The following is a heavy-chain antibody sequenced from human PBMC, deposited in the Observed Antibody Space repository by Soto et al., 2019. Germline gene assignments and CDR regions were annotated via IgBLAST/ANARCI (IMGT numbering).Heavy chain of an antibody. J-gene: IGHJ5*02. CDR2: ITSKTGQI. Sequence: PGGSLRLSCTVSGFPFSAYNMNWVRQLPGKGPEWISSITSKTGQIYYAESVKGRFTISRDNAKNSLYLEMNRLGAEDTAVYFCARDLFAGQQIGIPWFEPWGQGTLVTVSS. V-gene: IGHV3-21*06. CDR1: GFPFSAYN. D-gene: IGHD2-21*01. CDR3: ARDLFAGQQIGIPWFEP.